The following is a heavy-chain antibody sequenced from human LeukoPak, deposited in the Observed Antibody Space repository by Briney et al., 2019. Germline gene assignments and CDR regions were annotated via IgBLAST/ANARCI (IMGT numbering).Heavy chain of an antibody. CDR2: ISSSGTTI. CDR3: ARVAQLWFGNDY. Sequence: SGGSLRLSCAASGFTFSDYSMTWIRQAPGKGLEWVSYISSSGTTIYYADSVKGRFTISRDNAKNSLYLQMNSLRAEDTAVYYCARVAQLWFGNDYWGQGTLVTVSS. CDR1: GFTFSDYS. J-gene: IGHJ4*02. D-gene: IGHD5-18*01. V-gene: IGHV3-11*01.